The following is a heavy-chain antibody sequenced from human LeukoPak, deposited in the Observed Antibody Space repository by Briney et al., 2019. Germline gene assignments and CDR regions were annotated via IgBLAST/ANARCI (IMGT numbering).Heavy chain of an antibody. V-gene: IGHV3-21*01. Sequence: GGSLRLSCAASRFTFSTYYMNWVRQAPGKGLEWVSSISTSSSYIYYADAVKGRFTISRDNAKNSLYLQINSLRAEDTAVYYCARVGLDRRGYSGYEAFDYWGQGTLVTVSS. CDR3: ARVGLDRRGYSGYEAFDY. CDR2: ISTSSSYI. D-gene: IGHD5-12*01. CDR1: RFTFSTYY. J-gene: IGHJ4*02.